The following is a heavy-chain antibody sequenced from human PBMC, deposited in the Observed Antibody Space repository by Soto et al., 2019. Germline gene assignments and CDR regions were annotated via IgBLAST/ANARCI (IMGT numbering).Heavy chain of an antibody. V-gene: IGHV5-51*01. J-gene: IGHJ4*02. Sequence: RGESLKISCRGSGYDFNTNWFGWVRQLPGRGLEWVGIMYPGDSDTRLLPSLQGPVTLSADVTVSTAFLQWRSLKTSDSGMYFCARLPRDCNKTSCYHADHWGQGTSVTVSS. CDR3: ARLPRDCNKTSCYHADH. D-gene: IGHD3-22*01. CDR2: MYPGDSDT. CDR1: GYDFNTNW.